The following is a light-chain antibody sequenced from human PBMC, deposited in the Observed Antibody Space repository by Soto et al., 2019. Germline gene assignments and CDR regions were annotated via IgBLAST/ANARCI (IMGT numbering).Light chain of an antibody. Sequence: EIVMTQSPATLSVSPGEIATLSFRASQSVSNYLAWYQQKPGQAPRLLIYDASNRATGIPARFSGSGSGTDFTLTISSLEPEDFVLYYCQQRGNWPWTFGQGTKVDIK. J-gene: IGKJ1*01. CDR3: QQRGNWPWT. CDR1: QSVSNY. V-gene: IGKV3-11*01. CDR2: DAS.